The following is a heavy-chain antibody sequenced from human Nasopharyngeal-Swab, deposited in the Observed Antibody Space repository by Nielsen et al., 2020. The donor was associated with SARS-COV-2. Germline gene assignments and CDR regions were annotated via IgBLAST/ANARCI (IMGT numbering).Heavy chain of an antibody. CDR1: GGSFSASY. CDR3: ARGLSGIVPAPILGLGPYYSYYYMDV. D-gene: IGHD2-2*01. CDR2: INHSGST. Sequence: GSLRLSCAVYGGSFSASYWGWMRQPPGKGLEWIGEINHSGSTNYNPSLKSRVTISVDTSKNQFSLKLSSVTAADTAVYYCARGLSGIVPAPILGLGPYYSYYYMDVWGKGTTVTVSS. V-gene: IGHV4-34*01. J-gene: IGHJ6*03.